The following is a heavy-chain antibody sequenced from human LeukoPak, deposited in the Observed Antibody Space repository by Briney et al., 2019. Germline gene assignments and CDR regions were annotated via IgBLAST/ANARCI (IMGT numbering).Heavy chain of an antibody. V-gene: IGHV3-30-3*01. CDR1: GFTFSSYT. CDR2: ISYDGSNK. Sequence: GGSLRLSCAASGFTFSSYTMHWVRQAPGQGLEWVAVISYDGSNKYYADSVKGRFTISGDTSKNTLYLQMNSLRAEDTAVYYCARDRCSSTSCYTHYFDYWGQGTLVTVSS. D-gene: IGHD2-2*02. CDR3: ARDRCSSTSCYTHYFDY. J-gene: IGHJ4*02.